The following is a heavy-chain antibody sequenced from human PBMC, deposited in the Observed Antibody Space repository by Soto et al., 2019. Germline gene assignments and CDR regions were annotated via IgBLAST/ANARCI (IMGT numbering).Heavy chain of an antibody. CDR2: ISPSGGST. CDR3: ARERRGSSGWYYIYFDY. Sequence: QVQLVQSGAEVKKPGASVKVSCKASGYTFTSYYMHWVRQAPGQGLEWMGIISPSGGSTSYAQKFQGRVTMTRDTSTSTVYMELSSLRSEDTAVYYCARERRGSSGWYYIYFDYWGQGTLVTVSS. D-gene: IGHD6-19*01. V-gene: IGHV1-46*01. CDR1: GYTFTSYY. J-gene: IGHJ4*02.